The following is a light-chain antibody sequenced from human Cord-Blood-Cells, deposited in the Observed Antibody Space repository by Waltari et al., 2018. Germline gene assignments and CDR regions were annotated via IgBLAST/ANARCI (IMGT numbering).Light chain of an antibody. CDR2: DVS. CDR3: QQYDNLPPRVT. CDR1: QYIRNY. V-gene: IGKV1-33*01. Sequence: DIQMTQSPSSLSASVGDRFTITCQASQYIRNYINWDQQKPGKAPKPLIYDVSNLETGVPSRFSGSGSGTDFTFPISSLQPEDIATYYCQQYDNLPPRVTFGQGTRLEIK. J-gene: IGKJ5*01.